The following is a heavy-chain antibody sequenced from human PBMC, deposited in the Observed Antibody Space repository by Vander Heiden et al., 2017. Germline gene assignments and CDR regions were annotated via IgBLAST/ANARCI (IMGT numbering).Heavy chain of an antibody. D-gene: IGHD3-10*01. V-gene: IGHV4-34*01. J-gene: IGHJ4*02. CDR3: ARRAMVRGVESIDY. CDR2: INHSGST. Sequence: QVQLQQWGAGPLKPSETLSLTCAVYGGSFSGYYWSGIRQPPGKGLEWIGEINHSGSTNYNPSLKSRVTISVDTSKNQFSLKLSSVTAADTAVYYCARRAMVRGVESIDYWGQGTLVTVSS. CDR1: GGSFSGYY.